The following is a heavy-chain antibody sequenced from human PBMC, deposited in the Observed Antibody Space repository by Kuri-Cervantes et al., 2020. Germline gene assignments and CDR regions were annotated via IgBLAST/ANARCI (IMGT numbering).Heavy chain of an antibody. D-gene: IGHD3-16*01. J-gene: IGHJ4*02. Sequence: GESLKISCSASGFTFNSHPMTWVRQVSGKGLEWVSAIRGGNTYYTDSVKGRFTISRDNSKNTLYLQMNSLRAEDTAVYYCAKCLRGSRCEVDYWGQGTLVTVSS. CDR3: AKCLRGSRCEVDY. V-gene: IGHV3-23*01. CDR1: GFTFNSHP. CDR2: IRGGNT.